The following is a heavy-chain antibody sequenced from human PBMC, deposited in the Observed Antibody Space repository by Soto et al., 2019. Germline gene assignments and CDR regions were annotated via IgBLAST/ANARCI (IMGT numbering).Heavy chain of an antibody. Sequence: QVQLVESGGGVVQPGRSLRLSCAASGFTFSSYAMHWVRQAPGKGLEWVAVISYDGSNKYYADSVKGRFTISRDNSKNPLYLQMNSLRAEDTAVYYCARAEDSGSGYSFDYWGQGTLVTVSS. CDR1: GFTFSSYA. CDR2: ISYDGSNK. CDR3: ARAEDSGSGYSFDY. D-gene: IGHD3-22*01. J-gene: IGHJ4*02. V-gene: IGHV3-30-3*01.